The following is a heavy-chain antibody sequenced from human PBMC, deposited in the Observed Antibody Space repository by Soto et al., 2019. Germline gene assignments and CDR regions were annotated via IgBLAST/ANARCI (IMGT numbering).Heavy chain of an antibody. J-gene: IGHJ6*01. CDR3: ARSITMIVGVIPRDYYYYGMDG. CDR1: GGTFSSYA. D-gene: IGHD3-22*01. Sequence: SSVKVSCKASGGTFSSYAISWVRQAPGQGLEWMGGIIPIFGTANYAQKFQGRVTITADESTSTAYMELSSLRSEDTAVYYCARSITMIVGVIPRDYYYYGMDGWGQGTTVTVSS. CDR2: IIPIFGTA. V-gene: IGHV1-69*13.